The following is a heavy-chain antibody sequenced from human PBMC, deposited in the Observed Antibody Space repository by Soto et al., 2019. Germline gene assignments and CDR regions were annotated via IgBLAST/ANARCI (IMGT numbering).Heavy chain of an antibody. D-gene: IGHD4-17*01. J-gene: IGHJ6*02. V-gene: IGHV3-15*07. CDR3: TTVGWTTTVVTPDFYYFYYGLDV. CDR1: GLTFSNAW. Sequence: GGSLRLSCAASGLTFSNAWMNWVRQAPGKGLEWVARIKSFPGGGTADYAAPVKGRFTISRDDSKNMLYLQMNSLKNEDSGMYYCTTVGWTTTVVTPDFYYFYYGLDVWGQGTTVTVSS. CDR2: IKSFPGGGTA.